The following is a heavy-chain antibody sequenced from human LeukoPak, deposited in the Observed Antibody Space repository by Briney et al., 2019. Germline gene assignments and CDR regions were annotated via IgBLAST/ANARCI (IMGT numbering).Heavy chain of an antibody. CDR2: ISSSGSTI. V-gene: IGHV3-48*03. Sequence: PGGSLRLSCAASGFTFSSYEMNWVRQAPGKGLEWVSYISSSGSTIYYADSVKGRFTISRDNSKNTLYLQMNSLRAEDTAVYYCARDLKTRAFDYWGQGTLVTVSS. CDR1: GFTFSSYE. CDR3: ARDLKTRAFDY. J-gene: IGHJ4*02.